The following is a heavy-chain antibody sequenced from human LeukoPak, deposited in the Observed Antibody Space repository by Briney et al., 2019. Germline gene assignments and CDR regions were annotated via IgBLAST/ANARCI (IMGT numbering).Heavy chain of an antibody. V-gene: IGHV3-66*01. J-gene: IGHJ6*02. CDR1: GFTVSSNY. D-gene: IGHD3-9*01. CDR3: AKEVLRYFDWSLVSYYYGMDV. CDR2: IYSGGST. Sequence: GGSLRLSCAASGFTVSSNYMSWVRQAPGKGLEWVSVIYSGGSTYYADSVKGRFTISRDNSKNTLYLQMNSLRAEDTAVYYCAKEVLRYFDWSLVSYYYGMDVWGQGTTVTVSS.